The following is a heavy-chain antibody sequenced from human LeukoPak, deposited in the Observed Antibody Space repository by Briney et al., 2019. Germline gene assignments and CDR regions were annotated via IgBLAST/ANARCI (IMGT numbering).Heavy chain of an antibody. CDR1: GGSISSWY. CDR3: ARGGCSGGRCYRPPLYFDN. D-gene: IGHD2-15*01. V-gene: IGHV4-59*01. Sequence: PSETLSLTCTVSGGSISSWYWSWIRQPPGKGLEWIGYIYDSGNTNYNPSLKTRVTISVDTSKNQLSLNLSSVTAADTAVYYCARGGCSGGRCYRPPLYFDNWGQGALVTVSS. J-gene: IGHJ4*02. CDR2: IYDSGNT.